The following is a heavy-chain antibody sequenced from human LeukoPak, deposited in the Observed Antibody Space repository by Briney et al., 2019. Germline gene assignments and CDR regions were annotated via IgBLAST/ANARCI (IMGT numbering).Heavy chain of an antibody. V-gene: IGHV3-48*03. CDR3: ARGQQWLVGNWFDP. CDR1: GFTFRSYE. Sequence: GGSLRLSCAASGFTFRSYEMNWVRQAPGKGLEWVSYISSSGSTIYYADSVKGRFTISRDNAKNSLYLQMNSLRAEDTAVYYCARGQQWLVGNWFDPWGQGTLVTVSS. J-gene: IGHJ5*02. D-gene: IGHD6-19*01. CDR2: ISSSGSTI.